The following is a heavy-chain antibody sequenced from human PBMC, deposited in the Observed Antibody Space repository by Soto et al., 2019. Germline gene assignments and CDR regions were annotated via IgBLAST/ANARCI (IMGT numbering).Heavy chain of an antibody. J-gene: IGHJ4*02. CDR2: INSDGSIT. CDR1: GFTFSSYW. V-gene: IGHV3-74*01. Sequence: GGSLRLSCAASGFTFSSYWMHWVRQAPGKGLVWVSRINSDGSITTYADSVKGRLTISRDNAKNTLYVQMNSLRVEDTAVYYCAREGVGYDYWGQGTLVTVSS. CDR3: AREGVGYDY. D-gene: IGHD3-22*01.